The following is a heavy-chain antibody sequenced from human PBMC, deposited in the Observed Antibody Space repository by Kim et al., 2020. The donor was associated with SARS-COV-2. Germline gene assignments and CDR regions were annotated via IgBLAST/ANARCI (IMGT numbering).Heavy chain of an antibody. V-gene: IGHV5-51*01. CDR3: ARLRNYYGSGDPRGPNDY. D-gene: IGHD3-10*01. Sequence: GESLKISCKGSGYSFTSYWIGWVRQMPGKGLAWMGIIYPGDSDTRYSPSFQGQVTISADKSISTAYLQWSSLKASDTAMYYCARLRNYYGSGDPRGPNDYWGQGTLVTVSS. CDR2: IYPGDSDT. CDR1: GYSFTSYW. J-gene: IGHJ4*02.